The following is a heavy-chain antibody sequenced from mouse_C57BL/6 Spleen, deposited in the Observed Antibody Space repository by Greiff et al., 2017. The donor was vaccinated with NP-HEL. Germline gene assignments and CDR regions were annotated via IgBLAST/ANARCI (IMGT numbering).Heavy chain of an antibody. CDR1: GYTFTSYW. V-gene: IGHV1-5*01. J-gene: IGHJ2*01. Sequence: VQLQQSGTVLARPGASVKMSCKTSGYTFTSYWMHWVKQRPGQGLEWIGAIYPGNSDTSYNQKFKGKAKLTAVTSASTAYMELSSLTNEDSAVYYCTRLDTTVVAHEGYWGQGTTLTVSS. D-gene: IGHD1-1*01. CDR2: IYPGNSDT. CDR3: TRLDTTVVAHEGY.